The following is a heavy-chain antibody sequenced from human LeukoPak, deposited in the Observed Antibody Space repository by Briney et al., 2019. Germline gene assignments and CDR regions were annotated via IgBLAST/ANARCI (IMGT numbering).Heavy chain of an antibody. V-gene: IGHV3-30*02. CDR1: GFTFSSYW. J-gene: IGHJ5*02. D-gene: IGHD2-2*01. CDR3: AKDHIVVVPAAKYNWFDP. CDR2: IRYDGSNK. Sequence: PGGSLRLSCAASGFTFSSYWMSWVRQAPGKGLEWVAFIRYDGSNKYYADSVKGRFTISRDNSKNTLYLRMNSLRAEDTAVYYRAKDHIVVVPAAKYNWFDPWGQGTLVTVSS.